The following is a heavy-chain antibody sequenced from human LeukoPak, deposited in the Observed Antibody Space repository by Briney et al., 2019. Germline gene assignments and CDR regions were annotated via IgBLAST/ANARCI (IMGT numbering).Heavy chain of an antibody. J-gene: IGHJ3*02. CDR1: GFTFSSYA. V-gene: IGHV3-23*01. CDR3: AGVDAAMPDAFDI. D-gene: IGHD5-18*01. Sequence: GGSLRLSCAASGFTFSSYAMSWVRQAPGKGLDWVSAISGSGGSTYYADSVKGRFTISRDNSKNTLYLQMSSLRADDTALYYCAGVDAAMPDAFDIWGQGTTVTVSS. CDR2: ISGSGGST.